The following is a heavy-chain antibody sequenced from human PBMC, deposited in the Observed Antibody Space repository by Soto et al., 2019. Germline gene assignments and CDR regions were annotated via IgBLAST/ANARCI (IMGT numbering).Heavy chain of an antibody. CDR2: IWYDGSNK. CDR1: GFTFSSYG. J-gene: IGHJ4*02. CDR3: ARDPVSDSSSWFFDY. Sequence: QVQLVESGGGVVQPGRSLRLSCAASGFTFSSYGMHWVRQAPGKGLEWVAVIWYDGSNKYYADSVKGRFTISRDNSKNTRYLQMNSLRSEDTAVYYCARDPVSDSSSWFFDYWCKGTLVTVSS. D-gene: IGHD6-13*01. V-gene: IGHV3-33*01.